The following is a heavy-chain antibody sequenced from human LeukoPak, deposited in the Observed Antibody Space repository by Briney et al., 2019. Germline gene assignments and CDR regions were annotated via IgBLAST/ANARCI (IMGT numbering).Heavy chain of an antibody. Sequence: SVKVSCKASGGTFSSYAISWVRQAPGQGLEWMGGVIPIFGTANYAQKFQGRVTITADESTSTAYMELSSLRSEDTAVYYCARDRGYSSSWNDAFDIWGQGTMVTVSS. D-gene: IGHD6-13*01. CDR2: VIPIFGTA. V-gene: IGHV1-69*13. CDR1: GGTFSSYA. CDR3: ARDRGYSSSWNDAFDI. J-gene: IGHJ3*02.